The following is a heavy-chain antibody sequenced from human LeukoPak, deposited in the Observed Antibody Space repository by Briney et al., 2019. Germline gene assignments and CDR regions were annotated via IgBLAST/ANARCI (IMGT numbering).Heavy chain of an antibody. CDR3: ARRNILTEGEAFDI. D-gene: IGHD3-9*01. CDR2: IYNSRST. Sequence: PSETLSLTCTVSGGSISSYYWTWIRQPPGKGLEWIGYIYNSRSTNYNPSLKSRVTISVDTSKNQFSLKLNSVTAADTAVYYCARRNILTEGEAFDIWSQGTMVTVSS. V-gene: IGHV4-59*08. J-gene: IGHJ3*02. CDR1: GGSISSYY.